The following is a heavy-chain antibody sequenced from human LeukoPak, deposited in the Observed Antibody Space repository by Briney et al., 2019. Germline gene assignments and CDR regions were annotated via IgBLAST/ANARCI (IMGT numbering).Heavy chain of an antibody. D-gene: IGHD3-16*02. CDR3: ARRSYRGVIGLYYYYYMDV. CDR2: IKEDGSEK. CDR1: GFSFSTYW. V-gene: IGHV3-7*01. Sequence: GRSLRLSCVASGFSFSTYWMSWVRQAPGKWLEWVANIKEDGSEKYYVDSVKGRFTMSRENAKNSVYLQMNRLRVEDTAVYYCARRSYRGVIGLYYYYYMDVWGKGTPVTVSS. J-gene: IGHJ6*03.